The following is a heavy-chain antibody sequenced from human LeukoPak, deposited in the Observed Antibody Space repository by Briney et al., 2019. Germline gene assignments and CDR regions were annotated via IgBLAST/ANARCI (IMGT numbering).Heavy chain of an antibody. CDR2: ISSSSSYI. D-gene: IGHD3-3*01. J-gene: IGHJ4*02. V-gene: IGHV3-21*01. CDR1: GFTFSSYS. Sequence: PGGSLRLSCAASGFTFSSYSMNWVRQAPGKGLEWVSSISSSSSYIYYADSVKGRFTISRDNAKNSLYLQMNSPRAEDTAVYYCARGGRGSSITIFGVVIIYFDYWGQGTLVTVSS. CDR3: ARGGRGSSITIFGVVIIYFDY.